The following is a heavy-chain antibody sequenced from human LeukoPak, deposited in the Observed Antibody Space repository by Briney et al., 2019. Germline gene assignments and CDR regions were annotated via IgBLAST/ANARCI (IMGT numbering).Heavy chain of an antibody. V-gene: IGHV3-53*01. CDR1: GFTFSSYA. D-gene: IGHD1-26*01. CDR2: IYSGGST. Sequence: GGSLRLSCAASGFTFSSYAMHWVRQAPGKGLEWVSIIYSGGSTFYADSVKGRFTISRDNSKNTLYLQMNSLRAEDTAVYYCARGGSYLSAFDIWGQGTMVTVSS. J-gene: IGHJ3*02. CDR3: ARGGSYLSAFDI.